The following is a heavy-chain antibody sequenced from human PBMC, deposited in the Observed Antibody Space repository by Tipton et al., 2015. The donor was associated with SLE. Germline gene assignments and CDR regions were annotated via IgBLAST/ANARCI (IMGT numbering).Heavy chain of an antibody. Sequence: TLSLTCTVSGASINSGDYYWSWIRQHPGKGLEWIGSIYYSGSTYYSPSLKSRVTISVDTSKNQFSLKLSSVTAADTAVYYCATVGPGIAAAGMTLWHWFDPWGQGTLVTVSS. J-gene: IGHJ5*02. D-gene: IGHD6-13*01. CDR2: IYYSGST. CDR1: GASINSGDYY. CDR3: ATVGPGIAAAGMTLWHWFDP. V-gene: IGHV4-30-4*08.